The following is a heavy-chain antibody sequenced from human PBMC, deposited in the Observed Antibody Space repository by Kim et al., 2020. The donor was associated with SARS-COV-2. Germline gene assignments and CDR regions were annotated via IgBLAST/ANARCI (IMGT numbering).Heavy chain of an antibody. D-gene: IGHD3-22*01. CDR3: TREHSLFDYYDSTAYFDY. CDR2: VRSVSFGETK. Sequence: GGSLRLSCTASGFTFDEYALSWVRQAPGKGLEWVGFVRSVSFGETKEYAASVKGRFTITRDDSKSIAYLQMNSLKTEDTAVYYCTREHSLFDYYDSTAYFDYGGQGTLVTVSS. J-gene: IGHJ4*02. V-gene: IGHV3-49*04. CDR1: GFTFDEYA.